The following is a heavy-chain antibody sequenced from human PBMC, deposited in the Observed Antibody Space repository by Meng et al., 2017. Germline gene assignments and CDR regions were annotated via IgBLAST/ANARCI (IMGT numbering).Heavy chain of an antibody. CDR1: GFTFSTYW. CDR2: IKQDGSEK. V-gene: IGHV3-7*01. D-gene: IGHD3-22*01. J-gene: IGHJ4*02. Sequence: GGSLRLSCAASGFTFSTYWMTWVRQAPGKGLEWVANIKQDGSEKYYVDSVKGRFTISRDNAKNSLYLQMSSLRAEDTAVYYCARGSSGYYSNYYFDYWGQGTLVTVSS. CDR3: ARGSSGYYSNYYFDY.